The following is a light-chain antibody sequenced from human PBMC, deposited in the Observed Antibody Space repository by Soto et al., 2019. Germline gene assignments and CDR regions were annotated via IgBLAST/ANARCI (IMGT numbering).Light chain of an antibody. J-gene: IGKJ1*01. Sequence: EIVMTQSPATLSVSPGERATLSCRASQSISSKLAGYQQKPGQAPRLLMFRTSSRATGFPARFSGSGSGTEFPLTISSLQSEDFAVYYCQQYNDWPETFGQGTKVDIK. CDR3: QQYNDWPET. CDR2: RTS. V-gene: IGKV3-15*01. CDR1: QSISSK.